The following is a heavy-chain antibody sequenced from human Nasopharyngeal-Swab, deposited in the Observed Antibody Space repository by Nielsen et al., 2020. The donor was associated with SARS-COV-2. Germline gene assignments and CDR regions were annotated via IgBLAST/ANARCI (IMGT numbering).Heavy chain of an antibody. J-gene: IGHJ6*02. CDR3: AREGRVCSSTSCYEAWYYYYGMDV. CDR2: IWYDGSNK. V-gene: IGHV3-33*01. CDR1: GFTFSSYG. Sequence: GGSLRLSCAASGFTFSSYGMHWVRQAPGKGLEWVAVIWYDGSNKYYADSVKGRFTISRDNSKNTLYLQMNSLRAEDTAVYYCAREGRVCSSTSCYEAWYYYYGMDVWGQGTTVTVSS. D-gene: IGHD2-2*01.